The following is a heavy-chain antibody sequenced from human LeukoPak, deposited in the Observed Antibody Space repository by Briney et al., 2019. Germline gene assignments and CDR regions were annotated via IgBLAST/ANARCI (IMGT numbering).Heavy chain of an antibody. CDR3: ARATVTALGPRIRRVNPFDY. V-gene: IGHV4-34*01. Sequence: PGGSLRLSCAASGLTFSSYWMSWVRQPPGKGLEWIGEINHSGSTNYNPSLKSRVTISVDTSKNQFSLKLSSVTAADTAVYYCARATVTALGPRIRRVNPFDYWGQGTLVTVSS. CDR2: INHSGST. CDR1: GLTFSSYW. J-gene: IGHJ4*02. D-gene: IGHD4-17*01.